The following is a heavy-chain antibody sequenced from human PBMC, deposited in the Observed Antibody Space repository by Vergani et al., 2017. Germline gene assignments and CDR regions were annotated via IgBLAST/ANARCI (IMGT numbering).Heavy chain of an antibody. CDR2: IYHSGST. D-gene: IGHD5-18*01. Sequence: QVQLQESGPGLVKPSETLSLTCAVSYDSISSAYYWGWIRQPPGKGLEWIGSIYHSGSTSYNPSLKSRVTISVDTSKNQFSLKLTSVTAADTAVYYCARQVGYSYGHDFWGQGTLVTVSS. CDR3: ARQVGYSYGHDF. J-gene: IGHJ4*02. CDR1: YDSISSAYY. V-gene: IGHV4-38-2*01.